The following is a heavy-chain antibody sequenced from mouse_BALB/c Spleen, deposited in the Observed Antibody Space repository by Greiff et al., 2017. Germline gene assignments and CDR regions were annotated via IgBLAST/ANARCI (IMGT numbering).Heavy chain of an antibody. CDR2: ILPGSGST. J-gene: IGHJ2*01. D-gene: IGHD1-1*01. V-gene: IGHV1-9*01. Sequence: QVQLQQSGAELMKPGASVKISCKATGYTFSSYWIEWVKQRPGHGLEWIGEILPGSGSTNYNEKFKGKATFTADTSSNTAYMQLSSLTSEDSAVYYCARGGYYGSSPFDYWGQGTTLTVSS. CDR1: GYTFSSYW. CDR3: ARGGYYGSSPFDY.